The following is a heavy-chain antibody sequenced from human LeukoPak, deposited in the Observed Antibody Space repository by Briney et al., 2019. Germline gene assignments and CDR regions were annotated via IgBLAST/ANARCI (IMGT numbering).Heavy chain of an antibody. V-gene: IGHV3-33*01. CDR3: ARDLSAAFDF. CDR1: GFPFSSYG. CDR2: LVYDARS. D-gene: IGHD6-19*01. Sequence: PGGSLRLSCGASGFPFSSYGMHWVRQAPGKGLEWVARLVYDARSDYANSVKGRFSISRDDSKNTLFLDMSNLRVEDTALYYCARDLSAAFDFWGQGVLVTVSS. J-gene: IGHJ4*02.